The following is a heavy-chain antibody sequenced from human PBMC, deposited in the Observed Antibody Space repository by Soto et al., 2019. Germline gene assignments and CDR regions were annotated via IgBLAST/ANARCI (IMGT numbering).Heavy chain of an antibody. J-gene: IGHJ6*02. D-gene: IGHD1-26*01. CDR2: ISGSGGST. CDR1: GFTFSSYG. Sequence: GGSLRLSCTASGFTFSSYGMHWVRQAPGKGLEWVSAISGSGGSTYYADSVKGRFTISRDNSKNTLYLQMNSLRAEDTAVYYWAKVSGSGSYKAPQYSYYYYGKAVSGQGTRVTASS. CDR3: AKVSGSGSYKAPQYSYYYYGKAV. V-gene: IGHV3-23*01.